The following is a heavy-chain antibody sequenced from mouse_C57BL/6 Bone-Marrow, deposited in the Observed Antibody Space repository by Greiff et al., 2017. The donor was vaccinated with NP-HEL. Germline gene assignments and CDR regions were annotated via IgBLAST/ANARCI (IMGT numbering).Heavy chain of an antibody. CDR2: VYPYNGGT. Sequence: EVKLVESGPVLVKPGPSVKISCKASGFTFTDYYMHWVKQSHGKSLEWIGLVYPYNGGTSYNQKFKGKATLTVDTSSSTAYMELNSLTSEDSAVYYCARDSFYYGSRSWFAYWGQGTLVTVSA. CDR3: ARDSFYYGSRSWFAY. D-gene: IGHD1-1*01. J-gene: IGHJ3*01. V-gene: IGHV1-36*01. CDR1: GFTFTDYY.